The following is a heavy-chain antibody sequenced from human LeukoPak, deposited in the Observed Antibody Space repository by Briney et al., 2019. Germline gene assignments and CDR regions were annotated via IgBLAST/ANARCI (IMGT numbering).Heavy chain of an antibody. CDR1: GYTFTSYG. V-gene: IGHV1-18*01. D-gene: IGHD2-2*03. Sequence: ASVKVSCKASGYTFTSYGISWVRQAPGQGLEWMGWISAYNGNTNYAQKLQGRVTMTTDTSTSTAYMELRSLRSDDTAVYYCATHRGYCSSTSCQNELELDYWGQGTLVTVSS. J-gene: IGHJ4*02. CDR2: ISAYNGNT. CDR3: ATHRGYCSSTSCQNELELDY.